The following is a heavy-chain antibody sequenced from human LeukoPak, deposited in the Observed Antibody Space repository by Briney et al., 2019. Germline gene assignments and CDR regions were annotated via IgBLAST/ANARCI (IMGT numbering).Heavy chain of an antibody. J-gene: IGHJ4*02. CDR2: IKQDGSEK. Sequence: GGSLRLSCAASGFTFSSYWMSWVRQAPGKGLEWVANIKQDGSEKYYVDSVKGRFTISRDNAKNSLYPQMNSLRAEDTAVYYCARVYYDFWSGYYSHFDYWGQGTLVTVSS. CDR3: ARVYYDFWSGYYSHFDY. CDR1: GFTFSSYW. V-gene: IGHV3-7*01. D-gene: IGHD3-3*01.